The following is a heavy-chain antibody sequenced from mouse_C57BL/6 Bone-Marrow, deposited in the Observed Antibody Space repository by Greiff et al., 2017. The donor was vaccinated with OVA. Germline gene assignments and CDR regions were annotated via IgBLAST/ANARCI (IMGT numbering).Heavy chain of an antibody. CDR2: ISADGSYT. V-gene: IGHV5-4*01. Sequence: EVKLVESGGGLVKPGGSLKLSCAASGFTFSSYAMSWVRQTPEKRLEWVATISADGSYTYYPDNVKGRSTISRDNAKHNLYLQLSHLRSEDSAMDYCARDYGGSSWAYWGQGTLVTVSA. CDR1: GFTFSSYA. CDR3: ARDYGGSSWAY. D-gene: IGHD1-1*01. J-gene: IGHJ3*01.